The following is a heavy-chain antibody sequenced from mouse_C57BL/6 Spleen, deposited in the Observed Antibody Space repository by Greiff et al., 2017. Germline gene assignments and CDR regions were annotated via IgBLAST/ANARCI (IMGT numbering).Heavy chain of an antibody. Sequence: VQLQQSGPELVKPGASVKMSCKASGYTFTDYNMHWVKQSPGKSLEWIGYINPNNGGTSYNQKFKGKATLTVNKSSSTAYMELRSLTSEDSAFYCCAFGSDYDYVFAYWGQGTLVTVSA. V-gene: IGHV1-22*01. CDR1: GYTFTDYN. D-gene: IGHD2-4*01. J-gene: IGHJ3*01. CDR3: AFGSDYDYVFAY. CDR2: INPNNGGT.